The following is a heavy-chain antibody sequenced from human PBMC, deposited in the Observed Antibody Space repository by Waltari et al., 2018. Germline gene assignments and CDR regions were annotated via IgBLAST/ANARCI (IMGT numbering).Heavy chain of an antibody. CDR3: AREIDDYIWGSYRYTGSYFQH. Sequence: QVQLQESGPGLVKPSQTLSLTCTVSGGSISSGDYYWSWIRQPPGKGLEWIGYIYYSGSTYYNPSLKSRVTISVDTSKNQFSLKLSSVTAADTAVYYCAREIDDYIWGSYRYTGSYFQHWGQGTLVTVSS. V-gene: IGHV4-30-4*08. CDR2: IYYSGST. J-gene: IGHJ1*01. CDR1: GGSISSGDYY. D-gene: IGHD3-16*02.